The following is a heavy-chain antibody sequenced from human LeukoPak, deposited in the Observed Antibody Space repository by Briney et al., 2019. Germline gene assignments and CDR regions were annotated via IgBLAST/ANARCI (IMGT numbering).Heavy chain of an antibody. Sequence: GGSLRLSCAASGFTFSSYSMNWVRQAPGKGLEWVSSISSSSSYIYYADSVKGRFTISRDNAKNSLYLEMNSLRAEDTAVYYCARDLLDYGDAFDYWGQGTLVTVSS. CDR3: ARDLLDYGDAFDY. V-gene: IGHV3-21*01. CDR2: ISSSSSYI. J-gene: IGHJ4*02. D-gene: IGHD4-17*01. CDR1: GFTFSSYS.